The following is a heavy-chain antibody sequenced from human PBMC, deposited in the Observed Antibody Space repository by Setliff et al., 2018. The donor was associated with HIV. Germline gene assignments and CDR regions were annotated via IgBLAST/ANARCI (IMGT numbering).Heavy chain of an antibody. Sequence: SETLSLTCAVYGGSFSGYYWSWIRQPPGKGLEWIGEINHSGSTNYNPSLKSRVTISLDTSKNQFSLRLISVTAADTAIYYCAREGTYYDSSGYPVAEALDYWGQGALVTVSS. CDR3: AREGTYYDSSGYPVAEALDY. D-gene: IGHD3-22*01. CDR1: GGSFSGYY. J-gene: IGHJ4*02. V-gene: IGHV4-34*01. CDR2: INHSGST.